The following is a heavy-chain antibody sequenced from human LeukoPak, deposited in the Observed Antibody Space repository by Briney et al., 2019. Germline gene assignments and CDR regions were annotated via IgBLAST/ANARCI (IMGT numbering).Heavy chain of an antibody. CDR2: IWSDASNK. Sequence: GRSLRLSCAASGFTFSAYGMEWVRQAPGKGLEWVAAIWSDASNKYYADSVKGRFTIFRDNSKNTLYLQMNSLRDGDTAVYYCARGAETATLPDYWGQGALVTVS. V-gene: IGHV3-33*01. CDR1: GFTFSAYG. CDR3: ARGAETATLPDY. D-gene: IGHD5-24*01. J-gene: IGHJ4*02.